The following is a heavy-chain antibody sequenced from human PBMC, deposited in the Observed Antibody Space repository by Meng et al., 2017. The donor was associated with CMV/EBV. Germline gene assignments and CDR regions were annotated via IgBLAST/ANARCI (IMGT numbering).Heavy chain of an antibody. V-gene: IGHV4-30-4*08. D-gene: IGHD2-2*01. CDR3: ARVGRTSCYDY. Sequence: QLQLPEAGPGLVKPSQTLSLTCTGAGGSISSGDYYWSWIRQPQGKGLEWIGYIYYSGSTYYNPSLKSRVTISVDTSKNQFSLKLSSVTAADTAVYYCARVGRTSCYDYWGQGTLVTVSS. CDR1: GGSISSGDYY. J-gene: IGHJ4*02. CDR2: IYYSGST.